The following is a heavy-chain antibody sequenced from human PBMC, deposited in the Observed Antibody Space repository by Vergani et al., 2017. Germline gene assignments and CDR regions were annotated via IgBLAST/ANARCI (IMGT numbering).Heavy chain of an antibody. J-gene: IGHJ5*02. CDR3: ARMARDGYNMGGWFDP. D-gene: IGHD5-24*01. CDR2: IYPGDSDT. CDR1: GYIFSNFW. Sequence: EKQLVQSGSETKKPGESLKISCQAFGYIFSNFWIGWVRQRPGKGLEWMGIIYPGDSDTRYSPSFQGQVTISADKSISTAYLQWSSLKASDTAMYYCARMARDGYNMGGWFDPWGQGTLVTVSS. V-gene: IGHV5-51*01.